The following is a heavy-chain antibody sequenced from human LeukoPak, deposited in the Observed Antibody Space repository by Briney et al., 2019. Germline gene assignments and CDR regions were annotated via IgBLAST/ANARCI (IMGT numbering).Heavy chain of an antibody. CDR2: MNPSGGNT. D-gene: IGHD3-10*02. V-gene: IGHV1-8*01. CDR1: GYTFTSYD. J-gene: IGHJ6*02. Sequence: GASVKVSCKASGYTFTSYDINWVRQATGQGLGWMGWMNPSGGNTGYAQKFQGRVSMTRDTSISTAYMELSSLRSEDTAVYYCARGPVEAVFGVSTEDWGQGTTVTVSS. CDR3: ARGPVEAVFGVSTED.